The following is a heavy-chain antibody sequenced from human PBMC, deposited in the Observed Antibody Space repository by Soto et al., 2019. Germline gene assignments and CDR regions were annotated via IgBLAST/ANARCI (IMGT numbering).Heavy chain of an antibody. Sequence: GGSLRLSCAASGFTFSSYDMHWVRQATGKGLEWVTAISTAGDTYDPDYVKDRFTIYRENAKNSLYLQINNLRDEDTAVYYCASQYTYGGSYYYGMEVWGQGTTVTVSS. CDR3: ASQYTYGGSYYYGMEV. D-gene: IGHD5-18*01. CDR2: ISTAGDT. J-gene: IGHJ6*02. V-gene: IGHV3-13*01. CDR1: GFTFSSYD.